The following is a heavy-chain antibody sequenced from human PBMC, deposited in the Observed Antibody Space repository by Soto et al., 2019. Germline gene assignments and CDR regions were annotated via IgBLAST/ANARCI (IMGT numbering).Heavy chain of an antibody. J-gene: IGHJ5*02. CDR1: CGSVSSTNW. CDR2: IYHSGRP. Sequence: QVQLRQSGPGLVKTSGTLSLTCAVSCGSVSSTNWWTWVRQPPGKRLECIGEIYHSGRPTYSPSLRGRATTSVDKSNNQFSLRLRSVTAADTAVYYCATLPPRIVVSLLPITTWGQGIQVTVSS. V-gene: IGHV4-4*02. D-gene: IGHD2-21*01. CDR3: ATLPPRIVVSLLPITT.